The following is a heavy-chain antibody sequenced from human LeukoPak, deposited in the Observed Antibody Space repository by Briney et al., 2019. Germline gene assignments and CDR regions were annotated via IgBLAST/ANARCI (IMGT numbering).Heavy chain of an antibody. CDR3: ARVDEGGYYYYGMDV. J-gene: IGHJ6*02. CDR1: GGSISSYY. D-gene: IGHD3-16*01. CDR2: IYYSGST. V-gene: IGHV4-59*01. Sequence: SETLSLTCTVSGGSISSYYWSWIRQPPGKGLEWIGYIYYSGSTNYNPSLKSRVTISVDTSKNQFSLKLSSVTAADTAVYYCARVDEGGYYYYGMDVWGQGTTVTVSS.